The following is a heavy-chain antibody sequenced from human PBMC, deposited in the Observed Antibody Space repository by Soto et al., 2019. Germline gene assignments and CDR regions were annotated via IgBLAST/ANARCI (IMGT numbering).Heavy chain of an antibody. Sequence: GGSLRLSCAASGFTFSSYGMHWVRQAPGKGLEWVAVISYDGSNKYYADSVKGRFTISRDNSKNTLYLQMNSLRAEDTAVYYCAKVNLGGATSNYYYYGMDVWGQGTTVTVSS. CDR1: GFTFSSYG. CDR2: ISYDGSNK. CDR3: AKVNLGGATSNYYYYGMDV. J-gene: IGHJ6*02. V-gene: IGHV3-30*18. D-gene: IGHD1-26*01.